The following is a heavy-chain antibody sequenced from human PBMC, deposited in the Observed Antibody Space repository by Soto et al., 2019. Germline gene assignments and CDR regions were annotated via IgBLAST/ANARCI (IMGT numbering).Heavy chain of an antibody. CDR1: GFTFTTYA. J-gene: IGHJ4*02. CDR2: ISYDGSNK. Sequence: QVHLVESGGGVVQPGRSLRLACAASGFTFTTYAMHWVRQAPGKGLEWVAVISYDGSNKFHADSVKGRFTISRDSSKNTLYLQMNSLRPEDTAVYYCARAEGRWLQLGDYWGQGTQVTVSS. V-gene: IGHV3-30-3*01. CDR3: ARAEGRWLQLGDY. D-gene: IGHD5-12*01.